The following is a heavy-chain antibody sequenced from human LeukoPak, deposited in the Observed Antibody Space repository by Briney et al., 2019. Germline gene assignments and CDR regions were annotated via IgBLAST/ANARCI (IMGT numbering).Heavy chain of an antibody. V-gene: IGHV3-7*01. CDR3: ARNIAAAAPYYFDY. D-gene: IGHD6-13*01. CDR2: IKQDGSEK. Sequence: GFLRLSCAASGFTFSSYWMSWVRQAPGKGLEWVANIKQDGSEKYYVDSVKGRFTISRDNAKNSLYLQMNSLRAEDTAVYYCARNIAAAAPYYFDYWGQGTLVTVSS. J-gene: IGHJ4*02. CDR1: GFTFSSYW.